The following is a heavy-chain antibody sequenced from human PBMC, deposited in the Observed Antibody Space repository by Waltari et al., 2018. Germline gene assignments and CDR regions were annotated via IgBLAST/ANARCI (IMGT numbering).Heavy chain of an antibody. J-gene: IGHJ3*02. Sequence: QVQLVQSGAEVKKPGSSVKVSCKASGGTFSSYAISWVRQAPGQGLEWMGGIIPIFGTANYAQKFQGRVTITTDESTSTAYMELSSLRSEDTAVYYCSKAYCGGDCYYGDAFDIWGQGTMVTVSS. CDR2: IIPIFGTA. D-gene: IGHD2-21*01. V-gene: IGHV1-69*05. CDR1: GGTFSSYA. CDR3: SKAYCGGDCYYGDAFDI.